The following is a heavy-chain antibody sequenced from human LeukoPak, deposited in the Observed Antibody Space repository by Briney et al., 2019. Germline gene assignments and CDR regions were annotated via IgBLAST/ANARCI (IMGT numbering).Heavy chain of an antibody. J-gene: IGHJ1*01. Sequence: PGGSLRLSCAASGFTVSSNYMSWVRQAPGKGLEWVSVIYSGGSTYYADSVKGRFTISRDNSKNTLYLQMNSLRAEDTAVYYCATSYYGDHVVYFQHWGQGTLVTVSS. CDR1: GFTVSSNY. V-gene: IGHV3-53*01. CDR3: ATSYYGDHVVYFQH. CDR2: IYSGGST. D-gene: IGHD4-17*01.